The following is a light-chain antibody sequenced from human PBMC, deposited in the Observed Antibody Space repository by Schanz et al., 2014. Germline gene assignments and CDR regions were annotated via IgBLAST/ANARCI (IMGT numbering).Light chain of an antibody. CDR3: SSYISSDTLFV. CDR1: FSDVGGYNY. CDR2: AVS. Sequence: QSALTQPASVSGSPGQSIIISCTGTFSDVGGYNYVSWYQQHPGKAPKLMIYAVSNRPSGVSNRFSGSKSGNTASLTISGLQADDEADYYCSSYISSDTLFVFGSGTKLTVL. V-gene: IGLV2-14*01. J-gene: IGLJ1*01.